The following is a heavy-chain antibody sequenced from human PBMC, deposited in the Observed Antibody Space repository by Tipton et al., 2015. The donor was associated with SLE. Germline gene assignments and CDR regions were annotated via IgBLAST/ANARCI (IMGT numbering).Heavy chain of an antibody. D-gene: IGHD6-19*01. CDR2: IDYSGST. CDR1: SGSVSSSSYY. J-gene: IGHJ3*02. Sequence: TLSLTCTVSSGSVSSSSYYWGWIRQPPGKGLEWIGSIDYSGSTNYNPSLKSRVTISVDKSKNQFSLKLSSVTAADTAVYYCARASIAVAENDAFDIWGQGTMVTVSS. CDR3: ARASIAVAENDAFDI. V-gene: IGHV4-39*07.